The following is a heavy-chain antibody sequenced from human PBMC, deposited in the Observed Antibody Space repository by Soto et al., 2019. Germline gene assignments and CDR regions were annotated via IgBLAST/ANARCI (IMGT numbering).Heavy chain of an antibody. CDR1: GGSISSGGYY. CDR3: ATLRGGLVVPAAIGAFDI. D-gene: IGHD2-2*01. V-gene: IGHV4-31*03. J-gene: IGHJ3*02. CDR2: IYYSGST. Sequence: SETLSLTCTVSGGSISSGGYYWSWIRQHPGKGLEWIGYIYYSGSTYYNPSLKSRVTISVDTSKNQFSLKLSSVTAADTAVYYCATLRGGLVVPAAIGAFDIWGQGTMVTVSS.